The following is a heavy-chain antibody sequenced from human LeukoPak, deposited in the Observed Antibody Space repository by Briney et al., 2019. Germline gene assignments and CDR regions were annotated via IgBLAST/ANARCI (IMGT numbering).Heavy chain of an antibody. CDR2: INPNSGGT. CDR3: ARGSLELGYCSGGSCYSYDWFDP. V-gene: IGHV1-2*02. J-gene: IGHJ5*02. CDR1: GYTFTGYY. D-gene: IGHD2-15*01. Sequence: ASVKVSCKASGYTFTGYYMHWVRQAPGQGLEWMGWINPNSGGTNYAQKFQGRVTMTRGTSISTAYMELSRLRSDDTAVYYCARGSLELGYCSGGSCYSYDWFDPWGQGTLVTVSS.